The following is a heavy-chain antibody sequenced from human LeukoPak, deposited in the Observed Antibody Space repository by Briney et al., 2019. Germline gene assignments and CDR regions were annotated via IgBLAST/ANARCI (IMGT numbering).Heavy chain of an antibody. J-gene: IGHJ5*02. V-gene: IGHV1-69*13. CDR2: IIPIFGTA. D-gene: IGHD2-2*01. CDR3: AREGVPAAFNWFDP. Sequence: GASVKVSCKASGGTFSSYAISWVRQAPGQGLEWMGGIIPIFGTANYAQKFQGRVTITADESTSTAYMELSSLRSEDTAAYYCAREGVPAAFNWFDPWGQGTLVTVSS. CDR1: GGTFSSYA.